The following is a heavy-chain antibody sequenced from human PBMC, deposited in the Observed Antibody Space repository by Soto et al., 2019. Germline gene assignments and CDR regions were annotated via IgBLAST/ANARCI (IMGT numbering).Heavy chain of an antibody. J-gene: IGHJ6*02. CDR3: ASPTYYYGSGSYWPYYYYGMDV. CDR2: IDPSDSYT. Sequence: LGESLKISCKGSGYSFTSYWISWVRQMPGKGLEWMGRIDPSDSYTNYSPSFQGHVTISADKSISTAYLQWSSLKASDTAMYYCASPTYYYGSGSYWPYYYYGMDVWAQRTTVTVSS. V-gene: IGHV5-10-1*01. CDR1: GYSFTSYW. D-gene: IGHD3-10*01.